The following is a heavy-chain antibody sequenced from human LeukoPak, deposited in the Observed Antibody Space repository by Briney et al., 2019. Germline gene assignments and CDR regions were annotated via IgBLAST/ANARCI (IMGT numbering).Heavy chain of an antibody. V-gene: IGHV4-39*07. J-gene: IGHJ4*02. D-gene: IGHD1-26*01. Sequence: SETLSLTCNVSGGPINSNIYYWAWVRQPPGKGLEWIGSIYHSGSTYYNPSLKSRVTISVDTSKNQFSLKLSSVTAADTAVYYCARDYSGSYIPFYYFDYWGQGTLVTVSS. CDR3: ARDYSGSYIPFYYFDY. CDR2: IYHSGST. CDR1: GGPINSNIYY.